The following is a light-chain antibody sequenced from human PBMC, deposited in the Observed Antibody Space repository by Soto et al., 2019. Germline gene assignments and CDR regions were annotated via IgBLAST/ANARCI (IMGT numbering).Light chain of an antibody. CDR1: QSINNRY. CDR3: QQFGSSPGFT. V-gene: IGKV3-20*01. Sequence: EIVLTQSPGTLSLSPGERDTLSCRASQSINNRYLAWYQQKPGQAPRLLIYAASSRATGIPDRFSGSGSGTDFTLTISRLEPEDFAVYYCQQFGSSPGFTFGPGTKVDIK. J-gene: IGKJ3*01. CDR2: AAS.